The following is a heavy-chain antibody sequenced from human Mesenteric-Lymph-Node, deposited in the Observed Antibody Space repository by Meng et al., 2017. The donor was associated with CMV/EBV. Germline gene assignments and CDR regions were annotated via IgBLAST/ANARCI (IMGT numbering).Heavy chain of an antibody. J-gene: IGHJ4*02. CDR3: ARSVDRLDLDY. D-gene: IGHD5-12*01. V-gene: IGHV4-59*01. Sequence: GSLRLSCTVSGGSISSYYWSWIRQPPGKGLEWIGYIYYSGSTNYNPSLKRRVTISVDTSKNQFSLKLSSVTAADTAVYYCARSVDRLDLDYWGQGTLVTVSS. CDR1: GGSISSYY. CDR2: IYYSGST.